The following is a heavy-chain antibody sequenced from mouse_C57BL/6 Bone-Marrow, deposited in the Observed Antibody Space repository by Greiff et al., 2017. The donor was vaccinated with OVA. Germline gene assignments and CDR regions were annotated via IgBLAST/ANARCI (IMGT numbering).Heavy chain of an antibody. CDR2: IDPANGNT. D-gene: IGHD1-1*01. J-gene: IGHJ2*01. CDR1: GFNIKNTY. V-gene: IGHV14-3*01. CDR3: ARHYYGSRSYYFDD. Sequence: EVKVVESVAELVRPGASVKLSCTASGFNIKNTYMHWVKQRPEQGLEWIGRIDPANGNTKYAPKFKGKATITADTSSNTAYLQLSSLTSEDTAIYYCARHYYGSRSYYFDDWGQGTTLTVSS.